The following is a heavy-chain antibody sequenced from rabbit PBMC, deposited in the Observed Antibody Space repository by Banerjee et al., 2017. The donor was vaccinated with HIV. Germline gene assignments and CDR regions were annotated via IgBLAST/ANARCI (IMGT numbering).Heavy chain of an antibody. J-gene: IGHJ4*01. V-gene: IGHV1S40*01. CDR2: INTSTGNT. CDR3: ARDLVVVIGWNFNL. D-gene: IGHD8-1*01. CDR1: GFSFSNKYV. Sequence: QSLEESGGDLVKPGASLTLTCTASGFSFSNKYVMCWVRQAPGKGLEWIACINTSTGNTVYASWAKGRFTISKTSSTTVTLQMTSLTAADTATYFCARDLVVVIGWNFNLWGPGTLVTVS.